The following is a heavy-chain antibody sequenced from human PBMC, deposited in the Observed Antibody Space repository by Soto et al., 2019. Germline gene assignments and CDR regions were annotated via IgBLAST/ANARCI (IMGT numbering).Heavy chain of an antibody. V-gene: IGHV3-23*01. J-gene: IGHJ4*02. CDR2: ISANGERT. Sequence: EVQLLESGGDLVQPGGSLRLSCTASGFTFSRYAMNWVRQAPGKGLEWVSSISANGERTYYADSVKGRFIVYRDNSKSTLNLHMNSLRGEDTAIYFCARLSSCADDCPSDYWGQGTLVTVSS. CDR1: GFTFSRYA. CDR3: ARLSSCADDCPSDY. D-gene: IGHD2-21*01.